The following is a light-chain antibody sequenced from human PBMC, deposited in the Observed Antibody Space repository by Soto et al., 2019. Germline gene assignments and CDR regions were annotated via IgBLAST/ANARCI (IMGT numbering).Light chain of an antibody. J-gene: IGKJ1*01. CDR2: AAS. Sequence: AIRRTQSPSSLSASTGDRVTITCRASQGISSYLAWYQQKPGKAPKLLIYAASTLQSGVPSRFSGSGSGTDVTLTISCLKSEDFATYYCQQYYSYPRTFGQGTKVDIK. V-gene: IGKV1-8*01. CDR3: QQYYSYPRT. CDR1: QGISSY.